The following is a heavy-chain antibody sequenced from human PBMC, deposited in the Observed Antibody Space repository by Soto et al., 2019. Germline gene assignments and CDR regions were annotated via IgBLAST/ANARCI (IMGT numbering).Heavy chain of an antibody. J-gene: IGHJ3*02. Sequence: GGSLRLSCAASGFTFSSYWMSWVRQAPGKGLEWVANIKPDGSEKWYVDSVKGRFTISRDNAKNSLYLQMNSLRAEDTAVYFCARGDYYDTSGPFSDAFDIWGQGTMVTVSS. CDR1: GFTFSSYW. D-gene: IGHD3-22*01. CDR3: ARGDYYDTSGPFSDAFDI. CDR2: IKPDGSEK. V-gene: IGHV3-7*04.